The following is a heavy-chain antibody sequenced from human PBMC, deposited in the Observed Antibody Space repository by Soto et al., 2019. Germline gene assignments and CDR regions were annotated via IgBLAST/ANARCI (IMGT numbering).Heavy chain of an antibody. D-gene: IGHD1-26*01. V-gene: IGHV3-23*04. J-gene: IGHJ4*02. Sequence: EVHLVGSGGGLIQPGGSLRLSCAASGFAFNNYAMSWVRQVPGKGLEWVSAISGGGGSTFYADSVKGRFTISRDNSKNMLSLQMNSLRAEDTAVYFCAKETMVVVGGLADFWGQGTLVTVSP. CDR1: GFAFNNYA. CDR2: ISGGGGST. CDR3: AKETMVVVGGLADF.